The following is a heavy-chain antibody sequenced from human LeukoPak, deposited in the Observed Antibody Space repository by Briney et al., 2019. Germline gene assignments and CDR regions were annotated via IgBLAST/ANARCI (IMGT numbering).Heavy chain of an antibody. J-gene: IGHJ4*02. CDR3: TTPSFGSGRSDY. CDR2: IKSKTDGGTT. D-gene: IGHD3-10*01. CDR1: GFTFSNAW. Sequence: GGSLRLSCAASGFTFSNAWMTRVRQAPGKGLEWVGRIKSKTDGGTTDYAAPVKGGFIISRDDSENTLYLQMNSLKTDDTAVYYCTTPSFGSGRSDYWGQGTLVTVSS. V-gene: IGHV3-15*01.